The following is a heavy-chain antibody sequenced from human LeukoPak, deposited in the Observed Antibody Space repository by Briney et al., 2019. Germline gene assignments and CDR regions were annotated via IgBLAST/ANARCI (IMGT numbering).Heavy chain of an antibody. CDR2: IKSDGRT. D-gene: IGHD3-22*01. CDR3: ARAPSEIGGYYPEYFRH. Sequence: GGSLRLSCAASGFTLSSYWMHWVRQAPGKGLVWVSRIKSDGRTNYADSVKGRFTISRDNPKNTVSLQMTSLRAEDTGVYYCARAPSEIGGYYPEYFRHWGQGTLVIVSS. V-gene: IGHV3-74*01. CDR1: GFTLSSYW. J-gene: IGHJ1*01.